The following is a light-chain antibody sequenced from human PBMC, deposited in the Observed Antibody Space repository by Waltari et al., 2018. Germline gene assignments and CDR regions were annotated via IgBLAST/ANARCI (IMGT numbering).Light chain of an antibody. CDR1: VLAKKY. CDR2: KDS. CDR3: YSAADNNRV. V-gene: IGLV3-27*01. Sequence: SYELTQPSSVSVSPGQTARITCSGDVLAKKYARWFQQKPGQDPVLVSYKDSERPAGSPGRFSGSRSGTAVTLTISGAQVEDEADYYCYSAADNNRVFGGGPKLTVL. J-gene: IGLJ3*02.